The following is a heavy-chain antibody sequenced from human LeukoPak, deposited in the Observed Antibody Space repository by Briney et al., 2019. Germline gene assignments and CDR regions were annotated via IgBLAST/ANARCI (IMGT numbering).Heavy chain of an antibody. V-gene: IGHV4-39*01. CDR3: ARRQSDPGAFDI. CDR1: GGSVTNTSGYY. J-gene: IGHJ3*02. Sequence: KSSETLSLTCSVSGGSVTNTSGYYWAWIRQSPGKRLEWIGSFYYRGNTYYNLSLKSRLTISVDTSKNQFSLKMSSVTATDTAIYYCARRQSDPGAFDIWGQGTQVTVSS. D-gene: IGHD2-21*02. CDR2: FYYRGNT.